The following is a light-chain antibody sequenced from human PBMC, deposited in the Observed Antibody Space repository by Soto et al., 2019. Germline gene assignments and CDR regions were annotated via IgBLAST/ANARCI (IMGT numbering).Light chain of an antibody. V-gene: IGKV3-20*01. CDR1: QSVRNNY. CDR2: DAS. CDR3: QQYGSTPLT. J-gene: IGKJ4*01. Sequence: EIVLTQSPDTLSLSPGEGATLSCRASQSVRNNYLAWYQQKPGQAPRFLIYDASSRATGIPDRFSGSGSGTDFTLTISRLEPEDFAVYYCQQYGSTPLTFGGGTKADIE.